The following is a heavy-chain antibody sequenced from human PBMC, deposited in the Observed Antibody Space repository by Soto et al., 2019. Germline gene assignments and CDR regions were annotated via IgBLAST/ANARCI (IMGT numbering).Heavy chain of an antibody. V-gene: IGHV3-33*01. CDR3: ARGYYDFWSGYDY. J-gene: IGHJ4*02. Sequence: QVQLVESGGGVVQPGRSLRLSCAASGFTFSSYGMHWVRQAPGKGLEWVAVIWYDGSNKYYADSVKGRFTISRDNSKNTLYLQMNSLRAEDTAVYYCARGYYDFWSGYDYWGQGTLVTVSS. D-gene: IGHD3-3*01. CDR1: GFTFSSYG. CDR2: IWYDGSNK.